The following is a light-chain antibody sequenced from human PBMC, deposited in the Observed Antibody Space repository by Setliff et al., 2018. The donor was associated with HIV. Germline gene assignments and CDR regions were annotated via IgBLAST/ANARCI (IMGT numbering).Light chain of an antibody. CDR1: SSNIGNNA. V-gene: IGLV1-36*01. J-gene: IGLJ3*02. Sequence: QSVLTQPPSASGTPGQRVTISCSGSSSNIGNNAVNWYQQLPGKAPRLLIYYDDLLPSGVSDRFSGSKSGTSASLAISGLQSEDEADYYCAAWDDTLNGRVFGGGTKVTVL. CDR2: YDD. CDR3: AAWDDTLNGRV.